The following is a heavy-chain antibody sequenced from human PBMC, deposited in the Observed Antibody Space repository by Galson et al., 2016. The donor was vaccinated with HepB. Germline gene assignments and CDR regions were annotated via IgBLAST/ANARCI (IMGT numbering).Heavy chain of an antibody. CDR3: AKGGEGGGTCLDY. J-gene: IGHJ4*02. V-gene: IGHV3-53*05. D-gene: IGHD2-15*01. Sequence: SLRLSCAASGFSVGNNYMSWVRQAPGKGLEWVSFIYSGGSTYYADSVKGRFTISRDNSKNTLYLQMNSLRHEDTALYYCAKGGEGGGTCLDYWGQGTLVTVSS. CDR2: IYSGGST. CDR1: GFSVGNNY.